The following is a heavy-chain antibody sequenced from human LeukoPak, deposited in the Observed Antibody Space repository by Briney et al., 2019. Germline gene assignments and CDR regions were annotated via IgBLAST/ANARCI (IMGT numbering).Heavy chain of an antibody. V-gene: IGHV3-9*01. CDR1: GFTFDDYA. CDR2: ISWNSGSI. D-gene: IGHD3-16*01. J-gene: IGHJ4*02. Sequence: GGSLRLSCAASGFTFDDYAMHWVRQAPGKGLEWVSSISWNSGSIGYADSVKGRFTISRDNAKNSLYLQMNSLRAEDTALYYCAKAARWGDFDYWGQGTLVTVSS. CDR3: AKAARWGDFDY.